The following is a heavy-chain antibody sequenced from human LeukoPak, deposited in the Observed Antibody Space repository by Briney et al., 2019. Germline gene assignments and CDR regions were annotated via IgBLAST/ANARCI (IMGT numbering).Heavy chain of an antibody. Sequence: GGSLRLSCAASGFTFSSYSMNWVRQAPGKGLEWVSYISSSSSTIYYADSVKGRFTTSRDNAKNSLYLQMNSLRAEDTAVYYCARGANSIDYWGQGTLVTVSS. J-gene: IGHJ4*02. CDR1: GFTFSSYS. CDR2: ISSSSSTI. D-gene: IGHD4-23*01. V-gene: IGHV3-48*01. CDR3: ARGANSIDY.